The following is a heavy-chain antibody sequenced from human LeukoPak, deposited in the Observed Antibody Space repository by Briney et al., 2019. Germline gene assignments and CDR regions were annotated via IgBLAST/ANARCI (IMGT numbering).Heavy chain of an antibody. D-gene: IGHD6-13*01. J-gene: IGHJ4*02. Sequence: GASVKVSCKTSGYTFINYGISWVRQAPGQGLEWMGWISAYNGNTNYAQKLQGRVTMTTDTSTSTAYMELRSLRSDDTAVYYCATGTNSIAAAERYFDYWGQGTLVTVSS. CDR1: GYTFINYG. V-gene: IGHV1-18*01. CDR2: ISAYNGNT. CDR3: ATGTNSIAAAERYFDY.